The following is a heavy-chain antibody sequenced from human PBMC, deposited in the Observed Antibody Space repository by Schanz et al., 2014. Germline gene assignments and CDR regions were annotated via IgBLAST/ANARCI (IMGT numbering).Heavy chain of an antibody. CDR2: IHHSGST. D-gene: IGHD3-3*01. CDR3: ARDRGYDFSFDP. CDR1: GGSFSGYY. J-gene: IGHJ5*02. V-gene: IGHV4-34*01. Sequence: QVQLQQWGAGLLKPSETLSLTCAVYGGSFSGYYWTWIRQPPGKGLEWIGEIHHSGSTNYNPSLKSRVTMSLDTSKNQFSLKLSSVTAADTAVYYCARDRGYDFSFDPWGQGTLVTVSS.